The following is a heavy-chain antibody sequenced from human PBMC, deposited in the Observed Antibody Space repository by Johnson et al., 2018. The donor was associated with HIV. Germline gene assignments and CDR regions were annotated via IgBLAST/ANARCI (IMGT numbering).Heavy chain of an antibody. CDR1: GFTFDDYA. CDR2: ISWNSGSI. D-gene: IGHD1-26*01. Sequence: VQLVESGGGVVQPGRSLRLSCAASGFTFDDYAMHWVRQAPGKGLEWVSGISWNSGSIGYADSVKGRFTISRDNAKNSLYLQMNSLRAEDTALYYCAKGMGWELTHAFDIWGQGTMVNVSS. V-gene: IGHV3-9*01. CDR3: AKGMGWELTHAFDI. J-gene: IGHJ3*02.